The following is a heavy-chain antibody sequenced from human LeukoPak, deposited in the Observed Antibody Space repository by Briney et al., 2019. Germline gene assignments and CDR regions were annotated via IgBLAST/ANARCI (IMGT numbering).Heavy chain of an antibody. J-gene: IGHJ6*02. CDR3: ARTPSLGYCTNGVCYTHYYYYYGMDV. CDR1: GYTFTSYG. V-gene: IGHV1-18*01. Sequence: ASVKVSCKASGYTFTSYGISWVRQAPGQGLEWMGWISAYNGNTNYARKLQGRVTMTTDTSTGTAYMELRSLRSDDTAVYYCARTPSLGYCTNGVCYTHYYYYYGMDVWGQGTTVTVSS. CDR2: ISAYNGNT. D-gene: IGHD2-8*01.